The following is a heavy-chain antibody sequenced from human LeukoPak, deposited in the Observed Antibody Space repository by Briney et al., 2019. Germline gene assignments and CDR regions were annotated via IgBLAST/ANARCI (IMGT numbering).Heavy chain of an antibody. CDR2: ISYDGSNK. V-gene: IGHV3-30-3*01. D-gene: IGHD3-10*01. CDR3: ARDGARYDAFDI. J-gene: IGHJ3*02. Sequence: PGRSLRLSCAASGFTFSSYAMHWVRQAPGKGLEWVAVISYDGSNKYYADSVKGRFTISRDNSKNTLYLQMNSLRAEDTAVYYCARDGARYDAFDIWGQGTMVTVSS. CDR1: GFTFSSYA.